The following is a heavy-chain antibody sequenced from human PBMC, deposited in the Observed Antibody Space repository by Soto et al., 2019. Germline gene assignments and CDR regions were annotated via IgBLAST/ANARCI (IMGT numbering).Heavy chain of an antibody. CDR1: GGSISGYY. D-gene: IGHD2-8*01. Sequence: QVQLQESGPGLVKPSETLSLTCTVSGGSISGYYWTWIRQPPGKGLEWIGYFYYRGSTSYNPSLKSRVTIAGDTSKNHFALKLSSVTAADTAVYYCARTKTGYAFDVWVQGTMVTVSS. CDR3: ARTKTGYAFDV. J-gene: IGHJ3*01. CDR2: FYYRGST. V-gene: IGHV4-59*08.